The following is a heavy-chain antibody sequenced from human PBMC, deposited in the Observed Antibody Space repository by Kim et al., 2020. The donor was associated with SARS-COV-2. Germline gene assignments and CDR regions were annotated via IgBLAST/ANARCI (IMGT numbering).Heavy chain of an antibody. CDR3: ASVAAQGPIDY. D-gene: IGHD6-6*01. CDR2: T. Sequence: TNYHPSLKSRVTISVDKSKNQFSLKLSSVTAADTAVYYCASVAAQGPIDYWGQGTLVTVSS. V-gene: IGHV4-4*02. J-gene: IGHJ4*02.